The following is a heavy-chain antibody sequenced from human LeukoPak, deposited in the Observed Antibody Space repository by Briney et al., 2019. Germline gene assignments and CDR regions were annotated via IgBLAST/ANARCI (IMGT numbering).Heavy chain of an antibody. CDR3: AKIPGGWRNDAFDL. D-gene: IGHD6-19*01. CDR2: ISGSGGSS. Sequence: PGGSLRLSCAASGLTFSTYAMTWVRQVPGMGLEYVSAISGSGGSSYYADSVKGRFTISRDNSKSTLFLQMNSLKDEDTAVYYCAKIPGGWRNDAFDLWGQGTMVTVSS. J-gene: IGHJ3*01. CDR1: GLTFSTYA. V-gene: IGHV3-23*01.